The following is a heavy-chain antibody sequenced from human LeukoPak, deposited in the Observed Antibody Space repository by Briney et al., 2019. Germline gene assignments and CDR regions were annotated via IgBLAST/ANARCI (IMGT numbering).Heavy chain of an antibody. V-gene: IGHV3-48*04. CDR2: ISSSGSTI. CDR3: AELGITMIGGV. Sequence: PEGSLRLSCAASGFTFSSYWMSWVRQAPGKGLEWVSYISSSGSTIYYADSVKGRFTISRDNAKNSLYLQMNSLRAEDTAVYYCAELGITMIGGVWGKGTTVTISS. J-gene: IGHJ6*04. D-gene: IGHD3-10*02. CDR1: GFTFSSYW.